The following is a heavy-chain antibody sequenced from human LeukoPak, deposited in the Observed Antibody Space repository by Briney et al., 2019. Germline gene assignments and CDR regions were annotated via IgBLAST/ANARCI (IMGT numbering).Heavy chain of an antibody. CDR1: GYTFTNDY. V-gene: IGHV1-46*01. D-gene: IGHD1-14*01. CDR2: INPSSGSR. Sequence: ASVKVSCKAPGYTFTNDYMHWVRQAPGQGLEWMGIINPSSGSRSYAQKFQGRVTMTRDTSTSTVYMELSSLRSEDTAMYYCARRPPAYDAFDTWGQGTMVTVSS. J-gene: IGHJ3*02. CDR3: ARRPPAYDAFDT.